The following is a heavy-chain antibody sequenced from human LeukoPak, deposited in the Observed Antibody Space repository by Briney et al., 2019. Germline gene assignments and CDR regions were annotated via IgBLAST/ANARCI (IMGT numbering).Heavy chain of an antibody. J-gene: IGHJ4*02. CDR2: IYPGDSDT. Sequence: TXXXIGWVRQMAGKGLEWMGIIYPGDSDTRYSPSFQGQVTISADKSISTAYLQWSSLKASDTAMYYCARRESSSWSRYFDYWGQGTLVTVSS. CDR1: TXXX. D-gene: IGHD6-13*01. CDR3: ARRESSSWSRYFDY. V-gene: IGHV5-51*01.